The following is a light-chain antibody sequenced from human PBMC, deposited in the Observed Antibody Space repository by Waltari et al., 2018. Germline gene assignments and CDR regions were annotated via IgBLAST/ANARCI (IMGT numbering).Light chain of an antibody. CDR2: GAS. V-gene: IGKV3-20*01. CDR3: QNHERLPAT. CDR1: QSIGRY. Sequence: EIVLTQSPGTLSLSPGERATLSCRASQSIGRYLAWYQQKPDQAPRLLIYGASSRATGIPHRFSGSGSGTDFSLTISRLEPEDFAVYYCQNHERLPATFGQGTKVEIK. J-gene: IGKJ1*01.